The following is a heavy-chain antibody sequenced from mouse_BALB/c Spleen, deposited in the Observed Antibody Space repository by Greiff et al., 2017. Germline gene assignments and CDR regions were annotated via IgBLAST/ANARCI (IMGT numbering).Heavy chain of an antibody. CDR1: GYTFTSYY. V-gene: IGHV1S81*02. D-gene: IGHD2-3*01. CDR3: TSERWDGMDY. J-gene: IGHJ4*01. CDR2: INPSNGGT. Sequence: QVQLQQSGAELVKPGASVKLSCKASGYTFTSYYMYWVKQRPGQGLEWIGEINPSNGGTNFNEKFKSKATLTVDKSSSTAYIQLSSLTSEDSAVCYGTSERWDGMDYWGQGTPGTVSS.